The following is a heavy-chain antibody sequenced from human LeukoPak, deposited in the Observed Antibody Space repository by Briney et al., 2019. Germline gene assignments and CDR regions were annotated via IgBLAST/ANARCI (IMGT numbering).Heavy chain of an antibody. Sequence: SETLSLTCAVYGGSFSGYYWSWIRQPPGKGLEWIGEINHSGSTNYNPSPKSRVTISVDTSKNQFSLKLSSVTAADTAVYYCARVSRLVVPAASAFDYWGQGTLVTVSS. J-gene: IGHJ4*02. CDR3: ARVSRLVVPAASAFDY. CDR1: GGSFSGYY. V-gene: IGHV4-34*01. CDR2: INHSGST. D-gene: IGHD2-2*01.